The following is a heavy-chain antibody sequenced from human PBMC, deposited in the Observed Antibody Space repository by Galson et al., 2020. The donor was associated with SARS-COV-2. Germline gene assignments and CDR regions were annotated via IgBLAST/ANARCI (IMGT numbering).Heavy chain of an antibody. Sequence: GESLKISCAASGFTFSSYGMHWVRQAPGKGLEWVAVIWYDGSNKYYADSVKGRFTISRDNSKNTLYLQMNSLRAEDTAVYYCARELISGWQYYFDYWGQGTLVTVSS. D-gene: IGHD6-19*01. V-gene: IGHV3-33*01. CDR1: GFTFSSYG. J-gene: IGHJ4*02. CDR2: IWYDGSNK. CDR3: ARELISGWQYYFDY.